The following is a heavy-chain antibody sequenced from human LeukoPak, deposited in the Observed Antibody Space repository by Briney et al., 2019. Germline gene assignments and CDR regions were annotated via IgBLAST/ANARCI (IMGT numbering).Heavy chain of an antibody. CDR3: VRYCSSTSCSDYYYYGMDV. CDR2: IYNSETI. D-gene: IGHD2-2*01. CDR1: GGSINSYY. Sequence: SETLSLTCTVSGGSINSYYWSWIRQPPGKGLEWIGYIYNSETINYNPSLTSRVTISLDTSKNQVSLKLTSVTAADTAVYYCVRYCSSTSCSDYYYYGMDVWGQGTTVTVSS. V-gene: IGHV4-59*01. J-gene: IGHJ6*02.